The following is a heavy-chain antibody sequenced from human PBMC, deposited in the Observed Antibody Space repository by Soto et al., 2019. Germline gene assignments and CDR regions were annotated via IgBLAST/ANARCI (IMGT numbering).Heavy chain of an antibody. V-gene: IGHV4-34*01. Sequence: PSETLSLTCAVYGGSFSGYYWSWIRQPPGKGLEWIGEINHSGSSNYNPSLKSRVTISVDTSKNQFSLKLSSVTAADTAVYYCARGFYVGWLLLSGWFDPWGQGTLVTVSS. CDR3: ARGFYVGWLLLSGWFDP. CDR1: GGSFSGYY. J-gene: IGHJ5*02. D-gene: IGHD3-22*01. CDR2: INHSGSS.